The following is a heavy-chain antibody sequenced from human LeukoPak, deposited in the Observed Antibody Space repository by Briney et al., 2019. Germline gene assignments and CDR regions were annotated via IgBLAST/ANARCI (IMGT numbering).Heavy chain of an antibody. CDR3: ARDLLGDGYNSYWYFDL. Sequence: ASVKVSCKASGGTFSSYAISWVRQAPGQGLEWMGGIIPIFGTANYSQKFQGRVTITADESTSTAYMELSSLRSEDTAVYYCARDLLGDGYNSYWYFDLWGRGTLVTVSS. D-gene: IGHD5-24*01. CDR2: IIPIFGTA. CDR1: GGTFSSYA. V-gene: IGHV1-69*13. J-gene: IGHJ2*01.